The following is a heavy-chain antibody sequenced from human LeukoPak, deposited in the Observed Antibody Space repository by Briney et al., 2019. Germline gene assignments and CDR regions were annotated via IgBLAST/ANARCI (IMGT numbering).Heavy chain of an antibody. J-gene: IGHJ4*02. CDR1: GFTFNNYA. CDR3: ARDEGLTIFGVAYFDY. D-gene: IGHD3-3*01. Sequence: GGSLRLSCAASGFTFNNYAMSWVRQAPGKGLEWVSGISGSGGSTYYADSVKGRFTISRDNSKNTLYLQMNSLRAEDTAVYYCARDEGLTIFGVAYFDYWGQGTLVTVSS. V-gene: IGHV3-23*01. CDR2: ISGSGGST.